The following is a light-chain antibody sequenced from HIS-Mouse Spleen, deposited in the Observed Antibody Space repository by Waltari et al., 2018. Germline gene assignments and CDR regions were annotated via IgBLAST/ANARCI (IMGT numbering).Light chain of an antibody. V-gene: IGKV1-9*01. CDR3: QQLNSYPPT. J-gene: IGKJ1*01. CDR2: AAF. CDR1: QGISSY. Sequence: DIQLTQSPSFLSASVGDRVTISCRACQGISSYLAWYQQKPGKAPKLLIYAAFTLQSGVPSRFSGSGSGTEFTLTISSLQPEDFATYYCQQLNSYPPTFGQGTKVEIK.